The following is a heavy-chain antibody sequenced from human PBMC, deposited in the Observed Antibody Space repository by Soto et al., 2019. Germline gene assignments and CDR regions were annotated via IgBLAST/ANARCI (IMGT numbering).Heavy chain of an antibody. V-gene: IGHV1-18*01. Sequence: ASVKVSCKASGYTFTSYGISWVRQALGQGLEWMGWISVYNGNTNYAQKLQGRVTMTTDTSTSTAYMELRSLRSDDTAVYYCARDPIGRHLGELGYFDYWGQGTLVTVSS. J-gene: IGHJ4*02. CDR1: GYTFTSYG. CDR3: ARDPIGRHLGELGYFDY. D-gene: IGHD3-16*01. CDR2: ISVYNGNT.